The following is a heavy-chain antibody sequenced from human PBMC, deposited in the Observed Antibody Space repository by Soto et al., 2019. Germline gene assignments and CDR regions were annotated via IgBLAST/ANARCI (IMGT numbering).Heavy chain of an antibody. CDR3: STSASKPRFDS. Sequence: GSLRLSFAASGFTVSNNYMNCVRQAPGKGLEWVSLISSGGITYYTTSVKGRFTISRDTSRNTLYLHMSSLRAEDTAVYYCSTSASKPRFDSWGQGDLVTVSS. CDR2: ISSGGIT. CDR1: GFTVSNNY. J-gene: IGHJ4*02. D-gene: IGHD1-26*01. V-gene: IGHV3-66*01.